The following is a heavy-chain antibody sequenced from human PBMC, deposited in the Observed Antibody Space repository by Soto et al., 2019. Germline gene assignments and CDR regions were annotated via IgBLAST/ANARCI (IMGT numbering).Heavy chain of an antibody. V-gene: IGHV4-31*03. Sequence: QVQLQESGPGLVKPSQTLSLTCTVSGGSISSGGYYWSWIRQHPGKGLEWIGYIYYSGSTYYNPSPKSGVTISVDPSQNQFALKLSSVTAADTAVYYCARRVVLDYYYYGMDVWGQGTTVTVS. J-gene: IGHJ6*02. CDR1: GGSISSGGYY. D-gene: IGHD3-3*02. CDR3: ARRVVLDYYYYGMDV. CDR2: IYYSGST.